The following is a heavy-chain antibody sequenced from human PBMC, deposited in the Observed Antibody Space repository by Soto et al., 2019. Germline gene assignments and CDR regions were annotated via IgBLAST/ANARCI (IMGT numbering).Heavy chain of an antibody. CDR2: FRGDGINT. V-gene: IGHV3-23*01. D-gene: IGHD3-22*01. J-gene: IGHJ4*02. Sequence: GGSLRLSYAASGFTMTTAMTWVRQAPGKGLEWVSSFRGDGINTYYADSVKGRFTFSRDNSKNTLYLQMNSLRAEDTAVYYCARESEYYDSSGLINYWGQGTLVTVSS. CDR3: ARESEYYDSSGLINY. CDR1: GFTMTTA.